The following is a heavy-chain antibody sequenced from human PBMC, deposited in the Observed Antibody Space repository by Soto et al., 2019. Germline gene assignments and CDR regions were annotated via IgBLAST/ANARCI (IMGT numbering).Heavy chain of an antibody. D-gene: IGHD6-6*01. V-gene: IGHV6-1*01. CDR2: TYYRSKWYN. J-gene: IGHJ5*02. CDR3: ARDVEYSSSSLNWFDP. Sequence: KQSQTLSLTCAISGDSVSSNSAAWNWIRQSPSRGLEWLGRTYYRSKWYNDYAVSVKSRITINPDTSKNQFSLQLNSVTPEDTAVYYCARDVEYSSSSLNWFDPWGQGTLVTVSS. CDR1: GDSVSSNSAA.